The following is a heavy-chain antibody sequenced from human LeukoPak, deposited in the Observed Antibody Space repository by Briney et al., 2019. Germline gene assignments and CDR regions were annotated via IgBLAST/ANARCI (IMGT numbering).Heavy chain of an antibody. CDR3: ARDWSYGDYAEFDY. V-gene: IGHV4-39*07. J-gene: IGHJ4*02. CDR1: GGSISSSSYY. D-gene: IGHD4-17*01. Sequence: PSETLSLTCTVSGGSISSSSYYWGWIRQPPGKGLEWIGSIYYSGSTYYNPSLKSRVTISVDTSKNQFSLKLSSVTAADTAVYYCARDWSYGDYAEFDYWGQGTLVTVSS. CDR2: IYYSGST.